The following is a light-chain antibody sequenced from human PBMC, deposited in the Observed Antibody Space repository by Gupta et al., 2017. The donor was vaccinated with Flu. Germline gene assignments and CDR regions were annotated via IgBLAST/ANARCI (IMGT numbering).Light chain of an antibody. J-gene: IGKJ1*01. CDR1: QGISTH. CDR3: QQQNIYPRT. CDR2: DAS. V-gene: IGKV1-9*01. Sequence: PSFLSASVGDRVTITCRASQGISTHLTWYQKKPGKAPKLLMYDASSLQSGVPSRFSGSGSETEFTLTISSLQPEDFATYYCQQQNIYPRTFGQGTKVEIK.